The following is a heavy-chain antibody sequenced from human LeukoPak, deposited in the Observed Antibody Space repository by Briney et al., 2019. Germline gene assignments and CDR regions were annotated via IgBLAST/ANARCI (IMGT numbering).Heavy chain of an antibody. D-gene: IGHD1-1*01. J-gene: IGHJ6*02. V-gene: IGHV3-74*01. CDR3: ARRGTGHGMDV. CDR2: INNDGSSA. CDR1: GFTFNNYW. Sequence: GGSLRLSCAASGFTFNNYWIHWVRQVPGKGLVWVSRINNDGSSASYVDSVKGQFTISRDNAKNTLFLQMNSLRAEDTAVYYCARRGTGHGMDVWGQGTTVIVSS.